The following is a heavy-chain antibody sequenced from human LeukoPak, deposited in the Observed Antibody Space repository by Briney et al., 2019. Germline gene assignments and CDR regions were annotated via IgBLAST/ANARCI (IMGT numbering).Heavy chain of an antibody. CDR1: GITFRNYA. V-gene: IGHV3-23*01. CDR3: AKDLAIGTAILTYYLDY. J-gene: IGHJ4*02. D-gene: IGHD1-1*01. Sequence: GGSLRLSCAASGITFRNYAMSWVRQIPGKGLEWVPVISGGGGSTYYADSVEGRFTISRDNSKNTLYLQMNNLRVEDTAVYYCAKDLAIGTAILTYYLDYWGQGSLVTVSS. CDR2: ISGGGGST.